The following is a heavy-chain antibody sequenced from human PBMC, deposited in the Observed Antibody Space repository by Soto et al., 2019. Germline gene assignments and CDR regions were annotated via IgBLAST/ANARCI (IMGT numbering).Heavy chain of an antibody. CDR2: ITHSGRT. CDR1: GGSFSSYY. V-gene: IGHV4-34*01. J-gene: IGHJ4*02. Sequence: KRSEKLSLTCPDYGGSFSSYYWTRIRQPPGTGLEWIGEITHSGRTNYNPSLTSRVTISVDTSTKQFSLNMNSVTEADTDVSYCAISSVRGWSYWGQGTLVTVSS. D-gene: IGHD3-22*01. CDR3: AISSVRGWSY.